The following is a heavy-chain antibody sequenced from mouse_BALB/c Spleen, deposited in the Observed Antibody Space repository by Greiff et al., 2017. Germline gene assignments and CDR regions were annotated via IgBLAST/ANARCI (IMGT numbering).Heavy chain of an antibody. J-gene: IGHJ1*01. CDR1: GYSITSDYA. D-gene: IGHD2-10*02. CDR2: ISYSGST. Sequence: EVQLQQSGPGLVKPSQSLSLTCTVTGYSITSDYAWNWIRQFPGNKLEWMGYISYSGSTSYNPSLKSRISITRDTSKNQFFLQLNSVTTEDTATYYCARKDPYGNYGYFDVWGAGTTVTVSS. CDR3: ARKDPYGNYGYFDV. V-gene: IGHV3-2*02.